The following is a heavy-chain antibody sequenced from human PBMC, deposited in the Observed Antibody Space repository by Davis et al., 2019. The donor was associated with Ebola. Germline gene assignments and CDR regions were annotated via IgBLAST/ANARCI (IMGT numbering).Heavy chain of an antibody. Sequence: PSETLSLTCTVSGGSISSSSYYWGWIRQPPGKGLEWIGSIYYSGSTYYNPSLKSRVTISVDTSKNQFSLKLSSVTAADTAVYYCARPNSVKYSSSWYWFDPWGQGSLVTVSS. V-gene: IGHV4-39*01. CDR1: GGSISSSSYY. D-gene: IGHD6-13*01. J-gene: IGHJ5*02. CDR3: ARPNSVKYSSSWYWFDP. CDR2: IYYSGST.